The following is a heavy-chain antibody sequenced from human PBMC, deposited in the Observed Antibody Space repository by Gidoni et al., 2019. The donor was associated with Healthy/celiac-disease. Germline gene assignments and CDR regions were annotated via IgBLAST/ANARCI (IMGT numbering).Heavy chain of an antibody. CDR2: ISSSSSYI. J-gene: IGHJ4*02. CDR3: AREGMVYAILDY. D-gene: IGHD2-8*01. CDR1: GFTFSSYS. Sequence: EVQLVESGGGLVKPGGSLRLSCAASGFTFSSYSMNGVRQAPGKGLEWVSSISSSSSYIYYADSVKGRFTISRDNAKNSLYLQMNSLRAEDTAVYYCAREGMVYAILDYWGQGTLVTVSS. V-gene: IGHV3-21*01.